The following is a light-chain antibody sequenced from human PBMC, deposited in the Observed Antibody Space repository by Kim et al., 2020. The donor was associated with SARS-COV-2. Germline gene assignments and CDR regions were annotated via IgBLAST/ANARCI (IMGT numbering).Light chain of an antibody. V-gene: IGKV4-1*01. CDR2: WAS. CDR3: LQFHSAWT. J-gene: IGKJ1*01. Sequence: DIVMTQSPDSLAVSLGERATINCKSSQSVVWSSNSKSYLAWYQQKPGQPPKLLINWASTRESGVPDRFSGSGSGTDFTLTISSLQGEDVAVYYYLQFHSAWTFGQGTKVDIK. CDR1: QSVVWSSNSKSY.